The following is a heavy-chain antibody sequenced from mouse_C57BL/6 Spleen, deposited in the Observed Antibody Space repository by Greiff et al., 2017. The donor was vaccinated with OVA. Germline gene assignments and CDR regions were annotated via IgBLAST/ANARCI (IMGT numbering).Heavy chain of an antibody. J-gene: IGHJ3*01. CDR3: ARGDYSNLRFAY. CDR2: IYPGSGST. V-gene: IGHV1-55*01. CDR1: GYTFTSYW. D-gene: IGHD2-5*01. Sequence: QVHVKQPGAELVKPGASVKMSCKASGYTFTSYWITWVKQRPGQGLEWIGDIYPGSGSTNYNEKFKSKATLTVDTSSSTAYMQLSSLTSEDSAVYYCARGDYSNLRFAYWGQGTLVTVSA.